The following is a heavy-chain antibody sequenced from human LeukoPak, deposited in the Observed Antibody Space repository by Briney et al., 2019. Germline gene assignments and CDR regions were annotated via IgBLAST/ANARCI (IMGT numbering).Heavy chain of an antibody. Sequence: GGSLRLSCAASGLTVSSNYMSWVRQAPGRGLEWVSVIYAGGRTYYADSVKGRFTISRHNSNNTLYLQMNSLRPEDTAVYYCARVIYQLVFDYWGQGTLVTVSS. J-gene: IGHJ4*02. V-gene: IGHV3-53*04. CDR3: ARVIYQLVFDY. CDR1: GLTVSSNY. CDR2: IYAGGRT. D-gene: IGHD2-2*01.